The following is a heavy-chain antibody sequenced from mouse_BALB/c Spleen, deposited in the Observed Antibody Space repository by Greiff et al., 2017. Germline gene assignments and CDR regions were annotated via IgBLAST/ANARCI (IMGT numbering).Heavy chain of an antibody. J-gene: IGHJ2*01. CDR1: GYTFTSYW. CDR3: ARFYGNSDFDY. D-gene: IGHD2-1*01. V-gene: IGHV1-69*02. Sequence: VQLQQPGAELVKPGASVKLSCKASGYTFTSYWMHWVKQRPGQGLEWIGEIDPSDSYTNYNQKFKGKATLTVDKSSSTAYMQLSSLTSEDSAVYYCARFYGNSDFDYWGQGTTLTVSS. CDR2: IDPSDSYT.